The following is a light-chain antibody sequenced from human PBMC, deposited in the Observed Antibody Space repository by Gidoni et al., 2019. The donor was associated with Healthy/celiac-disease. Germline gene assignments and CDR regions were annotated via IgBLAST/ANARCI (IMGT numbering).Light chain of an antibody. CDR3: QQYGSSFT. CDR2: GAT. CDR1: QSVSSSY. V-gene: IGKV3-20*01. Sequence: SPGERATLSCRASQSVSSSYLAWYQQKPGQAPRLLIYGATSRATGIPDRFSGSGSGTDFTLTSSRLEPEDFAVYYCQQYGSSFTFGPGTKVEIK. J-gene: IGKJ3*01.